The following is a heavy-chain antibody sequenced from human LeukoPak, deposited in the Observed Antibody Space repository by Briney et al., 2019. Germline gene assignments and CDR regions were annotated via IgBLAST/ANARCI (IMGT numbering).Heavy chain of an antibody. CDR2: IRYDGSNK. J-gene: IGHJ4*02. CDR1: GFTFSSYS. Sequence: GGSLRLSCAASGFTFSSYSMNWVRQAPGKGLEWVAFIRYDGSNKYYADSVKGRFTISRDNSKNTLYLQMNSLRAEDTAVYYCARDPGYGGVSFDYWGQGTLVTVSS. V-gene: IGHV3-30*02. CDR3: ARDPGYGGVSFDY. D-gene: IGHD2-15*01.